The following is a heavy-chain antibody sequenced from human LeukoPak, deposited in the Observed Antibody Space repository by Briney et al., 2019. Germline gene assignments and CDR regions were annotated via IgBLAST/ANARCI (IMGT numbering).Heavy chain of an antibody. V-gene: IGHV3-7*01. CDR1: GFTFSSYW. CDR2: IKQDGSEK. Sequence: GGSLRLSCAASGFTFSSYWMSWVRQAPGKGLEWVAHIKQDGSEKYYVDSVKGRFTVSRDNAKNSLYLQMNSLRGEDTAVYYCATLSYFYGSGTWGQGTLVTVSS. D-gene: IGHD3-10*01. J-gene: IGHJ5*02. CDR3: ATLSYFYGSGT.